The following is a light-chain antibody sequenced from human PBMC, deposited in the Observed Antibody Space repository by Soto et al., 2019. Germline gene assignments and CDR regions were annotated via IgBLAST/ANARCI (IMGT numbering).Light chain of an antibody. Sequence: EIVLTQSPGTLSLSPGERATLSCRASQSVSSSYLAWYQQKPGQAPRLLIYGASSRATGIPDRFSGSGSGTDFNLNISRLEPEDFAVYYCHQYDSSPLTFGGGTKVEIK. J-gene: IGKJ4*01. V-gene: IGKV3-20*01. CDR3: HQYDSSPLT. CDR1: QSVSSSY. CDR2: GAS.